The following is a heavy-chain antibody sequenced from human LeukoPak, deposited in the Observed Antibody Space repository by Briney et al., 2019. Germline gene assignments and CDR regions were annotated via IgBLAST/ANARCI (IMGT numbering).Heavy chain of an antibody. V-gene: IGHV3-53*01. CDR3: ASQRRDTNPRFDY. Sequence: GGSLRLSCAAYGFTVSTNYMSWVRQAPGKGLEWVSVIYSVGSTYYADSVKGRFTISRDNSKNTLYLQMNSLRAEDTAVYYCASQRRDTNPRFDYWGQGTLVTVSS. J-gene: IGHJ4*02. CDR1: GFTVSTNY. D-gene: IGHD1-14*01. CDR2: IYSVGST.